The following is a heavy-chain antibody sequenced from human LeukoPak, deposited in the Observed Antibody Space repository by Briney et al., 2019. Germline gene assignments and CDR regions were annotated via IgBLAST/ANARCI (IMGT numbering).Heavy chain of an antibody. CDR3: ARDTRARRYFDY. CDR1: GFTFSSYA. J-gene: IGHJ4*02. CDR2: ISGSGGST. Sequence: GGSLRLSCAASGFTFSSYAMSWVRQAPGKGLEWVSAISGSGGSTYYADSVKGRFTISRDNSKNTLYLQMNSLRAEDTAVYYCARDTRARRYFDYWGQGTLVTVSS. V-gene: IGHV3-23*01.